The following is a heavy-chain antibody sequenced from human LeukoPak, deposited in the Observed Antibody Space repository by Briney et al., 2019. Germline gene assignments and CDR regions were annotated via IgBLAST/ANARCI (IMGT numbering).Heavy chain of an antibody. CDR1: GCSFTRYW. V-gene: IGHV5-51*01. Sequence: GESLKISCQGSGCSFTRYWIGWVRQMPGKSMEWMGIIYPGDSDTRYSPSFQGQVTISADKSISTAYLQWSSLKASDTAMYYCARRSTTGTTSYFDYWGQGTLVTVSS. D-gene: IGHD1-1*01. CDR2: IYPGDSDT. J-gene: IGHJ4*02. CDR3: ARRSTTGTTSYFDY.